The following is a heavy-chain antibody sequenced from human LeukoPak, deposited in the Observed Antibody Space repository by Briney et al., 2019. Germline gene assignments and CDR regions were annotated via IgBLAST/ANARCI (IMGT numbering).Heavy chain of an antibody. CDR1: GFTFSSYG. Sequence: PGGSLRLSCAASGFTFSSYGMHWVRQAPGKGLEWEAFIRYDGSNKYYADSVKGRFTISRDNSKNTLYLQMNSLRAEDTAVYYCAKAGTYCSSTSCSFDYWGQGTLVTVSS. V-gene: IGHV3-30*02. J-gene: IGHJ4*02. D-gene: IGHD2-2*01. CDR3: AKAGTYCSSTSCSFDY. CDR2: IRYDGSNK.